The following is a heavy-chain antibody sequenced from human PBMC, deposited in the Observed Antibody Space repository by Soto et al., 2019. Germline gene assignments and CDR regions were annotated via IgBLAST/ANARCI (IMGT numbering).Heavy chain of an antibody. D-gene: IGHD6-6*01. J-gene: IGHJ6*02. CDR1: GGSISSSSYY. Sequence: QLQLQESGPGLVKPSETLSLTCTVSGGSISSSSYYWGWIRQPPGKVLEWIGSIYYSGSTYYNPSLKSRVTIAVDTSKNQFPLKLSSVTAADTAVYYCAARPHYCHYGMDVWGQGTTVTVSS. CDR3: AARPHYCHYGMDV. V-gene: IGHV4-39*01. CDR2: IYYSGST.